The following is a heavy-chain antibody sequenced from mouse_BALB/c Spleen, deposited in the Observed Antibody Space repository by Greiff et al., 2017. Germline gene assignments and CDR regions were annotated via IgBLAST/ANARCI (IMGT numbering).Heavy chain of an antibody. V-gene: IGHV10-1*02. J-gene: IGHJ1*01. Sequence: EVQLVESGGGLVQPKGSLKLSCAASGFTFNTYAMNWVRQAPGKGLEWVARIRSKSNNYATYYADSVKDRFTISRDDSQSMLYLQMNNLKTEDTAMYYCVRQTPDGYYWYFDVWGAGTTVTVSS. CDR3: VRQTPDGYYWYFDV. CDR2: IRSKSNNYAT. D-gene: IGHD2-3*01. CDR1: GFTFNTYA.